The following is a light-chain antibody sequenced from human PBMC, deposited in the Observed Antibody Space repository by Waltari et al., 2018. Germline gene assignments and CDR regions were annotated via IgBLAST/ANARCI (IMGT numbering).Light chain of an antibody. Sequence: DIQMTQSPSTLSASVGDRVTITCRASQSISSWLAWYQQKPGKAPKLLIYKASSLESWVPSRFSGSGSGTEFTLTISSLQPDDFATYYCQQYNSYPPFFGQGTKLEI. CDR3: QQYNSYPPF. J-gene: IGKJ2*01. CDR1: QSISSW. CDR2: KAS. V-gene: IGKV1-5*03.